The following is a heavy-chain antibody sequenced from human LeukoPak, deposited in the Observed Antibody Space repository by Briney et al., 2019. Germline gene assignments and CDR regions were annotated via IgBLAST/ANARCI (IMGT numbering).Heavy chain of an antibody. CDR1: GGSISSYY. Sequence: PSETLSLTCTVSGGSISSYYWSWIGQPPGKGLEWIGYIYYSGSTNYNTSLKSRVTISVDTSKNQFSLKLSSVTAADTAVYYCARVGSGTTGAYYYYGMDVWGKGTTVTVSS. CDR3: ARVGSGTTGAYYYYGMDV. J-gene: IGHJ6*04. V-gene: IGHV4-59*01. CDR2: IYYSGST. D-gene: IGHD1-1*01.